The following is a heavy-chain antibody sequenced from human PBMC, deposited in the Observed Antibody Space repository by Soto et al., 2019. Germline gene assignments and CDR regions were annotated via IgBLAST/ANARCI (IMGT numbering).Heavy chain of an antibody. Sequence: QVQLVQSGAEVKKPGSSVKVSCKASGDTFSSYTFSWVRQAPRQGLEWMGRIIPILTITNYAQKFQGRVTITADKSTSTAYMELSSLRSEDTAVYYCAREGVGATGAYWGQGTLVTVSS. CDR1: GDTFSSYT. CDR3: AREGVGATGAY. V-gene: IGHV1-69*08. J-gene: IGHJ4*02. D-gene: IGHD1-26*01. CDR2: IIPILTIT.